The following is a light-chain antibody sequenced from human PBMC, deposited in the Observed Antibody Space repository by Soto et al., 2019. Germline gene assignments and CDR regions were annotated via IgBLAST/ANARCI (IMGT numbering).Light chain of an antibody. V-gene: IGKV1-39*01. CDR3: QQSYSTPRT. J-gene: IGKJ2*01. CDR2: AAS. CDR1: QSISSY. Sequence: DIQMTQSPSSLSASVGDRVTITCRASQSISSYLNWYQQKPGKAAKLLIYAASSLQSGVPSRFSGSGSGTDLTLTISSLQPEDFATCYCQQSYSTPRTFGQGTKLEIK.